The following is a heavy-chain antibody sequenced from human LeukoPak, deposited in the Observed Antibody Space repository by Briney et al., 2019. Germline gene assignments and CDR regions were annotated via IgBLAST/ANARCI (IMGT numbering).Heavy chain of an antibody. D-gene: IGHD2/OR15-2a*01. CDR2: IYYSGST. CDR3: ASYYPEYGSDY. CDR1: GGSISSGGYY. J-gene: IGHJ4*02. V-gene: IGHV4-31*03. Sequence: SETLSLTCTVSGGSISSGGYYWSWIRQHPGKGLEWIGYIYYSGSTYYNPTLKSRVTISVDTSKNQFSLKLSSVTAADTAVYYCASYYPEYGSDYWGQGTLVTVSS.